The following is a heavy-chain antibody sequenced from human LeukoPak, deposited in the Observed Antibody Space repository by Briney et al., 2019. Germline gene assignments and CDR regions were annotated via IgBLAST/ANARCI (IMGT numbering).Heavy chain of an antibody. J-gene: IGHJ4*02. V-gene: IGHV3-20*04. CDR1: GFTFDDYG. D-gene: IGHD3-22*01. CDR3: AKGASDYDSSGPY. CDR2: INWNGGST. Sequence: PGGSLRLSCAASGFTFDDYGMSWVRQAPGKGLEWVSGINWNGGSTGYADSVKGRFTISRDNSKNTLYLQMNSLRAEDTAVYYCAKGASDYDSSGPYWGQGTLVTVSS.